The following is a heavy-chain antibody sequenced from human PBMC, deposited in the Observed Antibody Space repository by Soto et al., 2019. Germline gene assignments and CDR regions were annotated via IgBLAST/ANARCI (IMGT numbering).Heavy chain of an antibody. Sequence: QVQLIQSGAEVKKPGASVKVSSKASGDTFTDYYIPGVRQAPGQGFEWMGTVNPSGGHTTYAQHFLGRVTMTRDTSTSTLYMELTSLTSDDTAIYYCARGGHVVVVTAALDYWGQGTLVTVSS. CDR3: ARGGHVVVVTAALDY. CDR1: GDTFTDYY. J-gene: IGHJ4*02. CDR2: VNPSGGHT. D-gene: IGHD2-21*02. V-gene: IGHV1-46*01.